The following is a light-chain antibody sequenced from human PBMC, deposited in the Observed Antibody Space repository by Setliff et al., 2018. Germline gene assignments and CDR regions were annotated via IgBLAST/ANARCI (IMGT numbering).Light chain of an antibody. CDR2: EVA. J-gene: IGLJ2*01. V-gene: IGLV2-14*01. CDR1: IADVGYLNY. CDR3: NSYTTSGIIR. Sequence: QSALPQPASVSGSPGQSITISCTGTIADVGYLNYVSWYQQHPGKAPKLIIYEVATRASGVSDRFSGSKSGSTASLTISGVQTEDEADYYCNSYTTSGIIRFGGGTKVTVL.